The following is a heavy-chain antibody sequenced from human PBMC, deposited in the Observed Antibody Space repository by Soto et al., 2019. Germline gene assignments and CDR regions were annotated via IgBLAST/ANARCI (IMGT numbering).Heavy chain of an antibody. J-gene: IGHJ4*02. V-gene: IGHV1-18*01. CDR2: LSAYNGNT. CDR1: GYTFNNYG. Sequence: GASVKVSCKASGYTFNNYGVSWVRQAPGQGLEWMGWLSAYNGNTKYSQKFQGRVTITRDTSASTAYMELSSLRSEDTAVYYCASGSGYPIPRYYFDYWGQGTLVTVSS. D-gene: IGHD3-22*01. CDR3: ASGSGYPIPRYYFDY.